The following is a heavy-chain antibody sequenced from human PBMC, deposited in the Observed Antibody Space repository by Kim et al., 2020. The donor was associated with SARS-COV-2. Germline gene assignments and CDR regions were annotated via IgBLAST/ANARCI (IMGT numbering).Heavy chain of an antibody. CDR1: GYTFTSYG. V-gene: IGHV1-18*01. Sequence: ASVKVSCKASGYTFTSYGISWVRQAPGQGLEWMGWISAYNGNTNYAQKLQGRVTMTTDTSTSTAYMELRRLRSDDTAVYYCARAGAVITVPEPTYYWGQGTLVTVSS. D-gene: IGHD3-22*01. CDR3: ARAGAVITVPEPTYY. CDR2: ISAYNGNT. J-gene: IGHJ4*02.